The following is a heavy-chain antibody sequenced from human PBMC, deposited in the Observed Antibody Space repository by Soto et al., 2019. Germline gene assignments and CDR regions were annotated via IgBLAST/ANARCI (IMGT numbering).Heavy chain of an antibody. Sequence: QVHLVQSGAEVKKPGASVKVSCKASGYPFTSYGITWVRQAPGQGLEWMGWISAHNGNTDYAQKRQGRVIVTRDTATITAYMELRSLTSDDTAVYYCARGRYGDYWSQGALVTVSS. D-gene: IGHD1-1*01. V-gene: IGHV1-18*01. CDR2: ISAHNGNT. J-gene: IGHJ4*02. CDR1: GYPFTSYG. CDR3: ARGRYGDY.